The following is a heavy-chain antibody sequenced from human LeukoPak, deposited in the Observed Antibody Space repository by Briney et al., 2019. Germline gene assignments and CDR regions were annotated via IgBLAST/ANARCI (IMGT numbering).Heavy chain of an antibody. D-gene: IGHD6-13*01. V-gene: IGHV3-23*01. CDR2: ISGSGGST. J-gene: IGHJ4*02. Sequence: PGGSLRLSCAASGFTFSSYAMSWVRQAPGKGLEWVSAISGSGGSTYYADSVKGRFTISRDNSKNTLYLQMNSLRAEDTAVYYCAKVEFSSSPPQYYFDYWGQGTLATVSS. CDR3: AKVEFSSSPPQYYFDY. CDR1: GFTFSSYA.